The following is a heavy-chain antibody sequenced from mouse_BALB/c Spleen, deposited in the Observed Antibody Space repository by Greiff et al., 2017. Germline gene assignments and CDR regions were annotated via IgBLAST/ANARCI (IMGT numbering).Heavy chain of an antibody. CDR1: GYTFTSYY. J-gene: IGHJ4*01. CDR3: TRCDYDGGYAMDD. D-gene: IGHD2-4*01. Sequence: QVQLQQPGAELVKPGASVKLSCKASGYTFTSYYMYWVKQRPGQGLEWIGGINPSNGGTNFNEKFKSKATLTVDKSSSTAYMQLSSLTSEDSAVYYCTRCDYDGGYAMDDWGQGTSVTVSS. V-gene: IGHV1S81*02. CDR2: INPSNGGT.